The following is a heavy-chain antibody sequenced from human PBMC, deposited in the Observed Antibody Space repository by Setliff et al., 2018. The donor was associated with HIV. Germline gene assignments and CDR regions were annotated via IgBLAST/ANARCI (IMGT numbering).Heavy chain of an antibody. V-gene: IGHV4-61*02. J-gene: IGHJ5*02. CDR2: IYTSGST. CDR3: ARDGSSSSSYNWFDP. CDR1: GGSINSGSYY. D-gene: IGHD6-6*01. Sequence: SETLSLTCTVSGGSINSGSYYWSWIWQPAGKGLEWIGRIYTSGSTNHNPSLKSRFTISVDTSKNQFSLKLSSVTAADTAVYYCARDGSSSSSYNWFDPWGQGTLVTVSS.